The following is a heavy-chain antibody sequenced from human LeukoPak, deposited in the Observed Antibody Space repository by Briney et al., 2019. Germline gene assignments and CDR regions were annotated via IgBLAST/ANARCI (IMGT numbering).Heavy chain of an antibody. CDR1: GFTFDNND. CDR2: IGSAGYT. V-gene: IGHV3-13*01. CDR3: ARDLYDSSGYTTIFDY. D-gene: IGHD3-22*01. J-gene: IGHJ4*02. Sequence: GGSLRLSCEVSGFTFDNNDMHWVRQTTGKGLEWVSAIGSAGYTYYADSVRGRFTITRDNSKNTLYLQMNSLRAEDTAVYYCARDLYDSSGYTTIFDYWGQGTLVTVSS.